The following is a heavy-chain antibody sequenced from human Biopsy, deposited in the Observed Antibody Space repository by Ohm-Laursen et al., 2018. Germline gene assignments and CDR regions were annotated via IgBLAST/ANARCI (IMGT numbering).Heavy chain of an antibody. V-gene: IGHV4-59*11. J-gene: IGHJ1*01. D-gene: IGHD4-23*01. CDR3: ARGSNEYGGLYFPH. CDR1: GGSFTGHY. Sequence: SETLSLTCIVSGGSFTGHYLTWIRQPPGKGLEWIGHISHTGYTSYKSSLKSRVTISLDTSRKHFSLRLTSLAAADTAVYYCARGSNEYGGLYFPHWGQGTLVTVSS. CDR2: ISHTGYT.